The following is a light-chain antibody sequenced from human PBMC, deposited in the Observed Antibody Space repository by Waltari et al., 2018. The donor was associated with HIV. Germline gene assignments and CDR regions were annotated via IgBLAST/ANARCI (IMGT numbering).Light chain of an antibody. V-gene: IGKV1-12*01. CDR3: QQAYSFPLT. CDR1: QGISTY. J-gene: IGKJ4*01. Sequence: QMTQSPFSVSASVGDRVTVTCRASQGISTYLAWYQQKPGRAPKLLIFGTSTLQSGVPPRFRGSGSGTDFTLTISDLQPEDFATYYCQQAYSFPLTFGGGTRVE. CDR2: GTS.